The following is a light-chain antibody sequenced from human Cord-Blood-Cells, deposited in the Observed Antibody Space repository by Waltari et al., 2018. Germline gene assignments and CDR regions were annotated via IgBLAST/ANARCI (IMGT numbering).Light chain of an antibody. Sequence: EIVMTQSPAHLSVSSGARAALSCRASQSVSSNLAWYQQKPGQAPRLLIYGASTRATGIPARFSGSGSGTEFTLTISSLQSEDFAVYYCQQYNNWPPFTFGPGTKVDIK. V-gene: IGKV3D-15*01. J-gene: IGKJ3*01. CDR2: GAS. CDR1: QSVSSN. CDR3: QQYNNWPPFT.